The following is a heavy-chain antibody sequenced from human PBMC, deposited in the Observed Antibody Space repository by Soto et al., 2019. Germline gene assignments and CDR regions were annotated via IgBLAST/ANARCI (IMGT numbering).Heavy chain of an antibody. Sequence: SETLSLTCTVSGASISGFYWSWIRKSAGKGLEWIGRIYATGTTDYNPSLKSRVMMSVDTSKKQFSLKLRSVTAADTAVYYCVRDGTKTLREWSDPWGQGTSVTVSS. V-gene: IGHV4-4*07. J-gene: IGHJ5*02. CDR2: IYATGTT. CDR3: VRDGTKTLREWSDP. CDR1: GASISGFY. D-gene: IGHD1-1*01.